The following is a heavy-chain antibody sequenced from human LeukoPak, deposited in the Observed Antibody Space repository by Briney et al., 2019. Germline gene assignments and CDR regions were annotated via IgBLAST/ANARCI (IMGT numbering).Heavy chain of an antibody. J-gene: IGHJ6*02. CDR2: ISYDGGKT. D-gene: IGHD3-22*01. V-gene: IGHV3-30-3*01. CDR3: ARGPYYYDSSGYYYYYCGMDV. Sequence: GRSLRLSCAASGFIFSGYAMHWVRQAPGKGLEWVAVISYDGGKTYYADAAKGRFTISRDNSKSTLYLQINSLRSEDTAVYYCARGPYYYDSSGYYYYYCGMDVWGQGTTVTVSS. CDR1: GFIFSGYA.